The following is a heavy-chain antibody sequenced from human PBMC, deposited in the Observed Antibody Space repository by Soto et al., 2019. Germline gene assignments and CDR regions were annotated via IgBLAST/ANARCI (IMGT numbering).Heavy chain of an antibody. Sequence: HPGGSLRLSCAASGFTLSSYAVNWVRQAPGKGLEWVAYISADGRTIHYGDSVKDRFTISRDNAGNSVYLQMNSLRDEDTAVYYCARIKLVDCFFINAAAYDMYVWGQGTPVTVSS. J-gene: IGHJ6*02. V-gene: IGHV3-48*02. CDR1: GFTLSSYA. CDR3: ARIKLVDCFFINAAAYDMYV. D-gene: IGHD2-15*01. CDR2: ISADGRTI.